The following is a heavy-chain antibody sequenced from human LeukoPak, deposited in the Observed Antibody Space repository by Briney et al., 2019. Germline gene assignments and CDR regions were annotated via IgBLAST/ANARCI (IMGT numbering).Heavy chain of an antibody. J-gene: IGHJ4*02. CDR2: VYYGGST. CDR3: PRTPYEILTGYQSTPGWYFDY. V-gene: IGHV4-59*12. D-gene: IGHD3-9*01. CDR1: GGSISNDY. Sequence: SETMSLTCTVSGGSISNDYWSWIRQPPGKGLDWTGYVYYGGSTNYNPSLKSRVTISVDTAKNQFSLKLSSVTAADTAFYFRPRTPYEILTGYQSTPGWYFDYWGQGTLVTVSS.